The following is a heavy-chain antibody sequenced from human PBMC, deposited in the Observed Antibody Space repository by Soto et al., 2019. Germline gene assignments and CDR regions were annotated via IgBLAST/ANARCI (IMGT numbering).Heavy chain of an antibody. V-gene: IGHV1-69*12. CDR3: ARDRIILFGGSCYFVGRYYYYGMDV. D-gene: IGHD2-15*01. Sequence: QVQLVQSGAEVKKPGSSVKVSCKASGGTFSSYAISWVRQAPGQGLEWMGGIIPIFGTANYAQKFQGRVTITADESTSTAYMELSSLRSEDTAVYYCARDRIILFGGSCYFVGRYYYYGMDVWGQGTTVTVSS. CDR2: IIPIFGTA. CDR1: GGTFSSYA. J-gene: IGHJ6*02.